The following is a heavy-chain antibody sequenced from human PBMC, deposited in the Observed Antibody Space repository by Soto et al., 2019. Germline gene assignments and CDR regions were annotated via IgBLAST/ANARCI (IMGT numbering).Heavy chain of an antibody. CDR3: ARGDILTGYSAYYYYGMEV. CDR2: ISAYNGNT. J-gene: IGHJ6*02. Sequence: ASVKVSCKASGYTFTSYGISWVRQAPGQGLEWMGWISAYNGNTNYAQKLQGRVTMTTDTSTSTAYMELRSLRSDDTAVYYCARGDILTGYSAYYYYGMEVWGQGTTVTVSS. D-gene: IGHD3-9*01. CDR1: GYTFTSYG. V-gene: IGHV1-18*01.